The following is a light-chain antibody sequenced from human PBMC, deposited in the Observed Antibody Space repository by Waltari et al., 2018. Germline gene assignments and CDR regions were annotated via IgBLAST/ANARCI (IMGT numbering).Light chain of an antibody. J-gene: IGKJ2*01. CDR3: HQYDNWYT. CDR1: RSVTNN. V-gene: IGKV3D-15*01. CDR2: GAS. Sequence: EIVMTQSPATLYVSSGERATLSCRASRSVTNNLAWYQQKPGQAPRLLIYGASTRATGIPARFSGSGSGTEFTLTISSLQSEDFAVYYCHQYDNWYTFGQGTKLEIK.